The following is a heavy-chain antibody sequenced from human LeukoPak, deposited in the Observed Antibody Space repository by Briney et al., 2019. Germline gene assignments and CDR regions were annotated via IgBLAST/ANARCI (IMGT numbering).Heavy chain of an antibody. CDR1: GGTFSSYA. D-gene: IGHD2-2*02. Sequence: SVKVSCKASGGTFSSYAISWVRQAPGQGLEWMGRIIPILGIASYAQKFQGRVTITADESTSTAYMELSSLRSEDTAVYYCARGRVVPAAIQYLGYYYYYMDVWGKGTTVTVSS. V-gene: IGHV1-69*04. CDR3: ARGRVVPAAIQYLGYYYYYMDV. CDR2: IIPILGIA. J-gene: IGHJ6*03.